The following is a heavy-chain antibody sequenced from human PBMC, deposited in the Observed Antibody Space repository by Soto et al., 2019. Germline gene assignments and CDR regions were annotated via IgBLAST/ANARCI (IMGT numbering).Heavy chain of an antibody. CDR3: PPLPRAAAGKPYPDYYYYGMDV. Sequence: EVQLLESGGGLVQPGGSLRLSCAASGFTFSSYAMNWVRQAPGKGLEWVSAISGSGGSTYYADSVQGRFTISRDNSKNTLYLQMNSLRAEETAVNYCPPLPRAAAGKPYPDYYYYGMDVWGQGTTVTVSS. J-gene: IGHJ6*02. D-gene: IGHD6-13*01. CDR1: GFTFSSYA. CDR2: ISGSGGST. V-gene: IGHV3-23*01.